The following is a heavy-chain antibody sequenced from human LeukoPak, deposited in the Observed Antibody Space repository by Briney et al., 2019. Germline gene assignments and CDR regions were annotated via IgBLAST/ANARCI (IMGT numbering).Heavy chain of an antibody. V-gene: IGHV3-23*01. CDR2: ISGSGGST. CDR3: AKGSTWAARDYFDY. J-gene: IGHJ4*02. Sequence: GGPLRLSCAASGFTFSSYVMIWVRQAPGEGLECVSAISGSGGSTYYADSVKGRFTISRDNSKNTLYLQMNSLRAEDTAVYYCAKGSTWAARDYFDYWGQGTLVTVSS. D-gene: IGHD2-15*01. CDR1: GFTFSSYV.